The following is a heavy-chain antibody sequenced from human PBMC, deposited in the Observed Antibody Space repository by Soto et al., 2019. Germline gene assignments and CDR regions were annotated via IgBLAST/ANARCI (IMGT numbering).Heavy chain of an antibody. Sequence: SETLSLTCAVYGGSFSGYYWRWIRQPPGKGLEWIGEINHSGSTNYNPSLKSRVTISVDTSKNQFSLKLSSVTAADTAVYYCARGVVVLMVYAMGYYYGMDVWGQGTTVTVS. CDR1: GGSFSGYY. J-gene: IGHJ6*02. CDR2: INHSGST. CDR3: ARGVVVLMVYAMGYYYGMDV. D-gene: IGHD2-8*01. V-gene: IGHV4-34*01.